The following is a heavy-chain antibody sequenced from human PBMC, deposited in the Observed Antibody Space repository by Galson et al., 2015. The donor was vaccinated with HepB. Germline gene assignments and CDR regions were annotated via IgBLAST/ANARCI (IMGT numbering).Heavy chain of an antibody. CDR1: GYTFTGYY. V-gene: IGHV1-2*02. Sequence: SVKVSCKASGYTFTGYYMHWVRQAPGQGLEWMGWINPNSGGTNYAQKFQGRVTMTRDTSISTAYMELSRLRSDDTAVYYCAKNYDFWSGYLNWFDPWGQGTLVTVSS. CDR2: INPNSGGT. D-gene: IGHD3-3*01. J-gene: IGHJ5*02. CDR3: AKNYDFWSGYLNWFDP.